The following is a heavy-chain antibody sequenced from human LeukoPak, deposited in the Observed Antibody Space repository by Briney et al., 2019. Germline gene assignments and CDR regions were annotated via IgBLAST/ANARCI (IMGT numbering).Heavy chain of an antibody. D-gene: IGHD4-17*01. CDR2: IYYIGST. Sequence: PSETLSLTCTASGGSISSYYWSWIRQPPGKGLEWMGYIYYIGSTNYNPALKSRGTISVDTSKNQFSLKLSSVTAADTAVYYCAREKVGRTVTNWFDPWGQGTLVTVSS. V-gene: IGHV4-59*01. J-gene: IGHJ5*02. CDR1: GGSISSYY. CDR3: AREKVGRTVTNWFDP.